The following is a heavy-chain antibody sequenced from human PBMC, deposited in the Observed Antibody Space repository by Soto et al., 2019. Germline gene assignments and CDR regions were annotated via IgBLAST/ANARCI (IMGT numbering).Heavy chain of an antibody. V-gene: IGHV3-21*01. Sequence: GGSLRLSCAASGFTFSSYSMNWVRQAPGKGLEWVSSISSSSSYIYYADSVKGRFTISRDNAKNSLYLQMNSLRADDTAVYYCARDDNQYYYGSGSYYTQPPYYYYGMDVWGQGTTVTVSS. CDR3: ARDDNQYYYGSGSYYTQPPYYYYGMDV. CDR2: ISSSSSYI. CDR1: GFTFSSYS. J-gene: IGHJ6*02. D-gene: IGHD3-10*01.